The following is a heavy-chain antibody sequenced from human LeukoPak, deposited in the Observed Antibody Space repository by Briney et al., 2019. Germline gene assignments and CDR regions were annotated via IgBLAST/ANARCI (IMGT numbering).Heavy chain of an antibody. V-gene: IGHV1-2*02. CDR1: GYTFTGYY. J-gene: IGHJ3*02. CDR3: AKGWERGGSYGGGIWAFDI. CDR2: INPNSGGT. Sequence: VASVKVSCKASGYTFTGYYMHWVRQAPGQGLEWMGWINPNSGGTNYAQKFQGRVTMTRDTSISTAYMELSRLRSEDTAVYYCAKGWERGGSYGGGIWAFDIWGQGTMVTVSS. D-gene: IGHD1-26*01.